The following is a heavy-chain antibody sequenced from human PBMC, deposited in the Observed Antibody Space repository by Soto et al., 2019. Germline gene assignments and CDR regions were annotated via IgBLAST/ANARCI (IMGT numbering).Heavy chain of an antibody. J-gene: IGHJ4*02. Sequence: PGGSLRLSCAASGFTFSSYSMNWVRQAPGKGLEWVSSISSSSSYIYYADSVKGRFTISRDNAKNSLYLQMNSLRAEDTAVYYCARARLSWYVGFDYWGQGTLVTVSS. CDR2: ISSSSSYI. CDR1: GFTFSSYS. V-gene: IGHV3-21*01. D-gene: IGHD6-13*01. CDR3: ARARLSWYVGFDY.